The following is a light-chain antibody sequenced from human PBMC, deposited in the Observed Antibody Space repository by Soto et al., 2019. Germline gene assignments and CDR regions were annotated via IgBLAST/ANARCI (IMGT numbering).Light chain of an antibody. CDR2: LSS. CDR1: QSLLHSNGYNY. Sequence: DIVMTQSPLSLPVNPGEAASISCRSSQSLLHSNGYNYVDWYLQKPGQSPQLLIYLSSYRATGVPDRFSGSGSRTDFTLKISRVGAEDVGLYYCMQARQSRWTFGQGTRVEIK. V-gene: IGKV2-28*01. J-gene: IGKJ1*01. CDR3: MQARQSRWT.